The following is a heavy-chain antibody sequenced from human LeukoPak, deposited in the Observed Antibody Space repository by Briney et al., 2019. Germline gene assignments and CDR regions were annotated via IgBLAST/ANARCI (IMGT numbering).Heavy chain of an antibody. CDR3: AKATYYYDSSNIQH. V-gene: IGHV3-30*18. CDR1: GFTFSSYG. Sequence: PGRSLRLSCAASGFTFSSYGMHWVRQAPGKGLAWVAVISYDGSNKYYADSVKGRFTISRDNSKNTLYLQMNSLRAEDTAVYYCAKATYYYDSSNIQHWGQGTLVTVSS. D-gene: IGHD3-22*01. CDR2: ISYDGSNK. J-gene: IGHJ1*01.